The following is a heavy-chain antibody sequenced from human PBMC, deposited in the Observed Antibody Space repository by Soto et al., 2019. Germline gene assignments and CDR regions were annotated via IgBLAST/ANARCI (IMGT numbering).Heavy chain of an antibody. Sequence: EVQLVESGGGLIQPGGPLRLSCAASGFSVSSKSMTWVRQAPGKGLEWVSVIYGGGTTYYADSVKGRFTISRDNSKNTLYLQMNSLRAEDTAVYYCVQTTGWPGFDFWGQGTLVTVSS. CDR1: GFSVSSKS. J-gene: IGHJ4*02. D-gene: IGHD6-19*01. V-gene: IGHV3-53*01. CDR2: IYGGGTT. CDR3: VQTTGWPGFDF.